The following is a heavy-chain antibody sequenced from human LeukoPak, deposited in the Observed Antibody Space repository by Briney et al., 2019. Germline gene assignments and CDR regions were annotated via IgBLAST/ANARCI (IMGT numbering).Heavy chain of an antibody. Sequence: PSETLSLTCTVSGGSISSYYWSWLRQPPGKGLEWIGYIYYSGSTNYNPYLKSRVTISVDTSKNQFSLKLSSVTAADTAVYYCARDSGSSIDYWGQGTLVTVSS. CDR3: ARDSGSSIDY. J-gene: IGHJ4*02. V-gene: IGHV4-59*01. D-gene: IGHD1-26*01. CDR1: GGSISSYY. CDR2: IYYSGST.